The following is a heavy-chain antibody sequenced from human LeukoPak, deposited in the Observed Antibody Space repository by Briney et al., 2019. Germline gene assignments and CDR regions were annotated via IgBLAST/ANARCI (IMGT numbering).Heavy chain of an antibody. D-gene: IGHD3-10*01. Sequence: SETLSLTCTVSGGSISSYYWSWIRQHPGKGLEWIGYIYYSGNTYYNPSLKSRVIISVDTSKNQFSLKLSSVTAADTAVYYCARAGYGSGSYVGWGQGTLVTVSS. CDR1: GGSISSYY. CDR3: ARAGYGSGSYVG. V-gene: IGHV4-59*06. J-gene: IGHJ4*02. CDR2: IYYSGNT.